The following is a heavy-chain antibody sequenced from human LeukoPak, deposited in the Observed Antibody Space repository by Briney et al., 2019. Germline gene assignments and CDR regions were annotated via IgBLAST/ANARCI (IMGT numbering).Heavy chain of an antibody. CDR1: GGSISSSNYY. CDR3: ATINVVVVADFSMDV. J-gene: IGHJ6*02. CDR2: IYYSGTT. Sequence: SETLSLTCTVSGGSISSSNYYWGWIRQPPGKGLEWIGSIYYSGTTYYSSSLKSRVIISVDTSKNQFSLKLSSVTAADTAVYYCATINVVVVADFSMDVWGQGTTVTVSS. D-gene: IGHD2-15*01. V-gene: IGHV4-39*01.